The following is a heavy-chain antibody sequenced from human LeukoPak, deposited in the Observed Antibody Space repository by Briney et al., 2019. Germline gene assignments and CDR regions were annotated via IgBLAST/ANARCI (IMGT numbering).Heavy chain of an antibody. CDR2: TYYRSKWYN. Sequence: SQTLSLTCAISGDSVSSNSAAWNWIRQSPSRGLEWLGRTYYRSKWYNDYAVSVKSRITINPDTSKNQFSLQLNSVTPEDTAVYYCAREYYDYVWGSYRDRGYYYYGVDVWGQGTTVTVSS. CDR3: AREYYDYVWGSYRDRGYYYYGVDV. V-gene: IGHV6-1*01. D-gene: IGHD3-16*02. J-gene: IGHJ6*02. CDR1: GDSVSSNSAA.